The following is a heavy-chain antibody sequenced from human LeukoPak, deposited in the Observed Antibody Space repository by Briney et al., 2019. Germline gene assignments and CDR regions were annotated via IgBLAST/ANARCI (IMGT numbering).Heavy chain of an antibody. CDR1: GGSFSGYH. CDR3: ARGKRVVPAAPRYYYGSGSYDLDY. J-gene: IGHJ4*02. V-gene: IGHV4-34*01. CDR2: INHSGST. D-gene: IGHD3-10*01. Sequence: SETLSLTCAVYGGSFSGYHWSWIRQPPGKGLEWIGEINHSGSTNYNPSLKSRVTISVDTSKNQFSLKLSSVTAADTAVYYCARGKRVVPAAPRYYYGSGSYDLDYWGQGTLVTVSS.